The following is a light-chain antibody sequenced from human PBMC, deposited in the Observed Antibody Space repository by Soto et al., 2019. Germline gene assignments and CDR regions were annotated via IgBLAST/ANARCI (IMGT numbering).Light chain of an antibody. CDR2: KND. V-gene: IGLV1-47*01. CDR3: ATWDDSLTGVV. CDR1: SSNIGSNY. Sequence: QSALTQPPSASGAPGQGVSISCSGSSSNIGSNYVYWYQQLPGRAPRLIIYKNDQRPSGVPDRFSGSKSGTSASLAISGLRSEDEALYHCATWDDSLTGVVFGGGTKLTVL. J-gene: IGLJ3*02.